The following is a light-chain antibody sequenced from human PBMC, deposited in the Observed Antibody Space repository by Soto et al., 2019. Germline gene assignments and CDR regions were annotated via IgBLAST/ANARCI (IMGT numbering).Light chain of an antibody. CDR3: MQSTQLPFT. V-gene: IGKV2-30*01. Sequence: EVVMTQSPLSLPVTLGQPASISCRSSQSLVYSDGNAYLNWFQQRPGQSPRRLIYKASNRDSGVPDRLSGYGSGTDFTLQINRVEAEDVGVYFCMQSTQLPFTFGPGTKVDIK. J-gene: IGKJ3*01. CDR2: KAS. CDR1: QSLVYSDGNAY.